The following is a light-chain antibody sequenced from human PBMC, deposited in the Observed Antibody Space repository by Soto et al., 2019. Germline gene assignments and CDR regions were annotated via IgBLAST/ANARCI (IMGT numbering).Light chain of an antibody. Sequence: DIQMTQSPSSLSASVGDRVTITCQASQDISNYLNWYQQNPGKAPKLLIYDASNLETGVPSRFSGSGSGTDFTFTISRLQPEDIATYYCQQYDNLPLTFGGGTKVEIK. CDR3: QQYDNLPLT. J-gene: IGKJ4*01. CDR2: DAS. CDR1: QDISNY. V-gene: IGKV1-33*01.